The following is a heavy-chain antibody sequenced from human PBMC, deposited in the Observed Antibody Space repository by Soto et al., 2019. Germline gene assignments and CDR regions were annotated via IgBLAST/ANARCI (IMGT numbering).Heavy chain of an antibody. Sequence: GGSLRLSCAASGFTFSSYSMNWVRQAPGKGLEWVSSISSSSSYIYYADSVKGRFTISRDNAKNSLYLQMNSLRAEDTAVYYCTTRTYYYDSSGYYYAYWGQGTLVTVSS. V-gene: IGHV3-21*01. D-gene: IGHD3-22*01. CDR3: TTRTYYYDSSGYYYAY. J-gene: IGHJ4*02. CDR1: GFTFSSYS. CDR2: ISSSSSYI.